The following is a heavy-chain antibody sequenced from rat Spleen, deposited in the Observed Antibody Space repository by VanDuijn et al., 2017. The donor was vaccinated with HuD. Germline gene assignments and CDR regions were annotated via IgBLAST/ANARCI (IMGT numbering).Heavy chain of an antibody. J-gene: IGHJ2*01. V-gene: IGHV5-58*01. Sequence: EVQLVETGGGLVQPGKSLKLSCVASGFTFSSYWMYWVRQAPGKGLEWVSSISNDGVNTYYPDSVKGRFTISRDNAKSTLYLQMNSLRSEDTATYYCAKDLGYYSAYYFDYWGQGVMVTVSS. D-gene: IGHD1-1*01. CDR1: GFTFSSYW. CDR2: ISNDGVNT. CDR3: AKDLGYYSAYYFDY.